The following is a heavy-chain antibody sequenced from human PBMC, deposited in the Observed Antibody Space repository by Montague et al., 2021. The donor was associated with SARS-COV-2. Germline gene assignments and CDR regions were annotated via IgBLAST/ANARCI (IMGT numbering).Heavy chain of an antibody. D-gene: IGHD6-13*01. CDR3: TRDPRYSLSWSFDY. V-gene: IGHV6-1*01. CDR1: GDGVSINPAA. Sequence: CAISGDGVSINPAAWNWVRHSPSLRHECLGRTYYRSKWYYDYAVSVKSRMTISPDTSKNQFSLQLSSVTPEDRAVYYCTRDPRYSLSWSFDYWGQGTLVSV. CDR2: TYYRSKWYY. J-gene: IGHJ4*02.